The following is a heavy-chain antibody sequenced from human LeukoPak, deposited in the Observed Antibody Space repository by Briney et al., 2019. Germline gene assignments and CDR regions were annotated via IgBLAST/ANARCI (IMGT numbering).Heavy chain of an antibody. CDR1: GGSISDSY. CDR2: INRNGIT. J-gene: IGHJ4*02. V-gene: IGHV4-4*07. CDR3: GKESMSVAGTVEV. Sequence: SETLSLTCSVSGGSISDSYWGWIRQPAGSGLEWIGRINRNGITGYNPSLGSRVTMSVDPSKNQLSLTLRSVTAADTALYYCGKESMSVAGTVEVWGQGILVTVS. D-gene: IGHD6-19*01.